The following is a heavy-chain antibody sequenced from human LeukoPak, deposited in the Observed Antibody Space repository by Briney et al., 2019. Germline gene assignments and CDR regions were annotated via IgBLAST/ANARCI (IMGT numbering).Heavy chain of an antibody. CDR1: GGTFSSYA. D-gene: IGHD3-10*01. CDR2: IIPIFGTA. J-gene: IGHJ4*02. CDR3: ARGGYYGSGSYYALDY. Sequence: SVKVPYKASGGTFSSYAISWVRQAPGQGLEWMGGIIPIFGTANYAQKFQGRVTITADESTSTAYMELSSLRSEDTAVYYCARGGYYGSGSYYALDYWGQGTLVTVSS. V-gene: IGHV1-69*01.